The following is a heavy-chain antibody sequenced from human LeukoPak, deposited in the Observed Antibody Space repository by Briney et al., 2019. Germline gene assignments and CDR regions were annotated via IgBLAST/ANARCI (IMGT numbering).Heavy chain of an antibody. CDR3: AKDRGTLIVVVSYYFDY. J-gene: IGHJ4*02. Sequence: GGSLRLSCAASGFTFSSYAMSWVRQAPGKGLEWVSVISAGGGSTYYADSVKGRFTISRDNSKNTLYLQMNSLRAEDTAVYYCAKDRGTLIVVVSYYFDYWGQGTLVTVSS. CDR2: ISAGGGST. V-gene: IGHV3-23*01. CDR1: GFTFSSYA. D-gene: IGHD3-22*01.